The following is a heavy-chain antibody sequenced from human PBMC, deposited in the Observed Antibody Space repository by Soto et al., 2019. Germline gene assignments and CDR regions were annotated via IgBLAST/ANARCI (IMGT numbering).Heavy chain of an antibody. D-gene: IGHD6-19*01. CDR2: IDPSDSYT. CDR3: ARQTPYSSGWFRTDWFDP. Sequence: RGESLKISCKCSGYSFTSYWISWVRQMPGKGLEWMGRIDPSDSYTNYSPSFQGHVTISADKSISTAYLQWSSLKASDTAMYYCARQTPYSSGWFRTDWFDPWGQGTLVTVSS. J-gene: IGHJ5*02. V-gene: IGHV5-10-1*01. CDR1: GYSFTSYW.